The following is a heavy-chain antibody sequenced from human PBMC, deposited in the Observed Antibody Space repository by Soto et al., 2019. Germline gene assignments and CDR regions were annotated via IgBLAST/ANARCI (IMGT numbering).Heavy chain of an antibody. D-gene: IGHD5-12*01. Sequence: ASETLSLTCTVSGGSISSGGYYWSWIRQHPGKGLEWIGYIYYSRSTYYNPSLKSRVTISVDTSKNQFSLKLSSVTAADTAVYYCVGSIGAFWFDPWGQGTLVTVSS. CDR3: VGSIGAFWFDP. V-gene: IGHV4-31*03. CDR1: GGSISSGGYY. J-gene: IGHJ5*02. CDR2: IYYSRST.